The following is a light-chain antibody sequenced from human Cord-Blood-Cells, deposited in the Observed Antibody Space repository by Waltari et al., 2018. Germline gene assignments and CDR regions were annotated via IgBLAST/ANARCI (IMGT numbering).Light chain of an antibody. CDR3: QAWDSSAVV. Sequence: SYELNQPPSVSVSPGQTASLPCPGDKLGDKYACWYQQKPGQSPVLVIYQDSKRPSVIPERFSGSNTGNTATLTISGTQAMDDADYCSQAWDSSAVVFGRGTKLTVL. CDR2: QDS. V-gene: IGLV3-1*01. J-gene: IGLJ2*01. CDR1: KLGDKY.